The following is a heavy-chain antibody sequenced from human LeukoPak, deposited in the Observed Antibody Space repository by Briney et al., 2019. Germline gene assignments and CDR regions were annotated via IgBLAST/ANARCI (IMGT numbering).Heavy chain of an antibody. V-gene: IGHV3-48*01. CDR3: ARDSRFEYFDY. CDR1: GFTFCSDS. CDR2: TRSSSRTK. Sequence: GCPRLSCADSGFTFCSDSMKAVRPAPRKRRGWVSYTRSSSRTKYYADSVKGRVTISRDTTQNTLCLQMNRLRADDTALYYCARDSRFEYFDYWGQGTLVTVSS. J-gene: IGHJ4*02.